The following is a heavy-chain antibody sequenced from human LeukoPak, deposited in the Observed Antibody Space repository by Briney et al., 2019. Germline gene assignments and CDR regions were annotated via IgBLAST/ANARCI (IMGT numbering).Heavy chain of an antibody. J-gene: IGHJ4*02. V-gene: IGHV4-39*01. Sequence: SETLSFTCTVSGGSISSSTYYWGWIRQPPGKGLEWIGSIYHSGSTYYNPSLKSRVTISVDTSKNQFSLKLSSVTAADTAVYYCAGRDYDSSGYAALWGQGTLVTVSS. CDR2: IYHSGST. CDR3: AGRDYDSSGYAAL. D-gene: IGHD3-22*01. CDR1: GGSISSSTYY.